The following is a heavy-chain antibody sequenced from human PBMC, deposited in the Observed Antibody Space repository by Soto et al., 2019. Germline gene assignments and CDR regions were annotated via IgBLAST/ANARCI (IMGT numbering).Heavy chain of an antibody. Sequence: PSGTLSLTCAVYGGSFSGYYWSWIRQPPGKGLEWIGEINHSGSTNYNPSLKSRVTISVDTSKNQFSLKLSSVTAADTAVYYCARAKQLGPYYYGMDVWGQGTTVTVSS. CDR3: ARAKQLGPYYYGMDV. J-gene: IGHJ6*02. D-gene: IGHD6-6*01. V-gene: IGHV4-34*01. CDR1: GGSFSGYY. CDR2: INHSGST.